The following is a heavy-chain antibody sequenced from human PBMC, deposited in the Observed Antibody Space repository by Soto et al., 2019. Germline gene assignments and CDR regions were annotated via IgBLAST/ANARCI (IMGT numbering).Heavy chain of an antibody. Sequence: QVQLVQSGDEVKKPGSSVKVSCKASGDTFTNHVFNWVRQATGQGLEWMGGIISLLGTPNYSRRLQGRVTITADESTATSYMELSSLRSDDTAVYYCASDLGSGYDRGDYWGQGTLVTVSS. V-gene: IGHV1-69*12. CDR1: GDTFTNHV. J-gene: IGHJ4*02. D-gene: IGHD5-12*01. CDR2: IISLLGTP. CDR3: ASDLGSGYDRGDY.